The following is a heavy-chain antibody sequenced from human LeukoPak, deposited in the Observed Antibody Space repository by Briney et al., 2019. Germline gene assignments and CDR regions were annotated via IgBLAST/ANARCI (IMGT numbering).Heavy chain of an antibody. V-gene: IGHV3-48*01. CDR1: GVTFSSYS. CDR2: ISRSSGTI. Sequence: GGSLRLSCAASGVTFSSYSMNWVRQAPGEGLGWVSYISRSSGTIYSADSVKGRFTISRENAKNSLYLQMDRLRPEDTAEYYCAREVDGLDHWGQGTLVTVSS. D-gene: IGHD2-15*01. J-gene: IGHJ4*02. CDR3: AREVDGLDH.